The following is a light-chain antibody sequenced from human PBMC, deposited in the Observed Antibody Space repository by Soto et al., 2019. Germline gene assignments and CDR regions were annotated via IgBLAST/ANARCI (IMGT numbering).Light chain of an antibody. CDR1: SSNIGAGHD. CDR3: QSYDSSPSGSEV. J-gene: IGLJ1*01. CDR2: GNG. Sequence: QSVLTQPPSVSGAPGQRVTISCTGSSSNIGAGHDVHWYQHLPGTAPKLLIYGNGNRPSGVPDRFSGSKSGTSASLALTGLQAEDEADYYCQSYDSSPSGSEVFGTGTKVTVL. V-gene: IGLV1-40*01.